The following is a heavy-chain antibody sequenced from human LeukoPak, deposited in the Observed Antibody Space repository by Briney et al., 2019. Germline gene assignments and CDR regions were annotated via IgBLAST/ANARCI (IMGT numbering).Heavy chain of an antibody. CDR3: ARERGEYGSGSFNF. V-gene: IGHV3-20*04. D-gene: IGHD3-10*01. J-gene: IGHJ4*02. CDR1: GFTFDDYG. CDR2: INWNGGST. Sequence: SGGSLRLSCAASGFTFDDYGMSWVRQAPGKGLEWVSGINWNGGSTGYADSVKGRFTISRDNAKNSLYLQMNSLRAEDTALYYCARERGEYGSGSFNFWGQGTLVTVSS.